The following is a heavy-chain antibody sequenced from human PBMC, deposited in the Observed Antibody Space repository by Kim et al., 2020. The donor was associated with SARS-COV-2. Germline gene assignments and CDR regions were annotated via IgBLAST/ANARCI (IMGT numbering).Heavy chain of an antibody. Sequence: GGSLRLSCSASGFTFRSYNIYWVRQAPGKGPEYVSDISSDGITTYYADSVKGRFAISRDNLKNTLYLKMSSLRTEDTAVYFCVKDYGSGWNQSGFWGQGTLVAVSS. CDR1: GFTFRSYN. D-gene: IGHD6-19*01. J-gene: IGHJ4*02. V-gene: IGHV3-64D*06. CDR3: VKDYGSGWNQSGF. CDR2: ISSDGITT.